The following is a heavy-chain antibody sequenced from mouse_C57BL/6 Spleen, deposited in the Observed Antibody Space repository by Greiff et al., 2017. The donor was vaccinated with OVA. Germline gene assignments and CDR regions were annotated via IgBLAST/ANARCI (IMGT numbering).Heavy chain of an antibody. CDR1: GYAFSSSW. CDR2: IYPGDGDT. V-gene: IGHV1-82*01. Sequence: QVHVKQSGPELVKPGASVKISCKASGYAFSSSWMNWVKQRPGKGLEWIGRIYPGDGDTNYNGKFKGKATLTADKSSSTAYMQLSSLTSEDSAVYFCAQTAQATSWFAYWGQGTLVTVSA. D-gene: IGHD3-2*02. J-gene: IGHJ3*01. CDR3: AQTAQATSWFAY.